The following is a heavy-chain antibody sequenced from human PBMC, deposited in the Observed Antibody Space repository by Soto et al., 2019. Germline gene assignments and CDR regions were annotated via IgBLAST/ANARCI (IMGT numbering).Heavy chain of an antibody. V-gene: IGHV3-73*01. J-gene: IGHJ5*02. Sequence: EVQLVESGGGLVQPGGSLKLSCAASGFTFSGSAMHWVRQASGKGLEWVGRIRSKANSYATAYAASVKGRFTISRDDSKNTASLQMNSLKTEDTAVYYCTRPRGSAGFDPWGQGTLVTVAS. D-gene: IGHD5-12*01. CDR1: GFTFSGSA. CDR3: TRPRGSAGFDP. CDR2: IRSKANSYAT.